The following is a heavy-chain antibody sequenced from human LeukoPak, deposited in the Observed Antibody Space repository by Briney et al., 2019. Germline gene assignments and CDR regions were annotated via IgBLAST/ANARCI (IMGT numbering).Heavy chain of an antibody. CDR3: ARIGMENFYAL. CDR2: NNGNRDKT. CDR1: GFPFSGFS. D-gene: IGHD2/OR15-2a*01. J-gene: IGHJ4*02. Sequence: GGSLRLFCAASGFPFSGFSVLWTRQAPGRGLEYVSANNGNRDKTFYTDSVRGRFTIFRDNSKNTLFLQMGSLRGEDTALYFCARIGMENFYALWGQGTLVTVSS. V-gene: IGHV3-64*02.